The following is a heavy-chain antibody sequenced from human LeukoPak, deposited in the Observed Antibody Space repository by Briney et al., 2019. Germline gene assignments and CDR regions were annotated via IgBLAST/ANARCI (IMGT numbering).Heavy chain of an antibody. CDR3: ARDNDKVVDH. V-gene: IGHV1-18*01. D-gene: IGHD1-1*01. J-gene: IGHJ4*01. Sequence: ASVTVSCTTSGYTFSNYGISCVRQAPGQGLEWMGWITAYNGNRLYAQRFQGRITLTTDTSTSTSYMELRSLEYDGTAIYYCARDNDKVVDHWGQGTLVTVSS. CDR2: ITAYNGNR. CDR1: GYTFSNYG.